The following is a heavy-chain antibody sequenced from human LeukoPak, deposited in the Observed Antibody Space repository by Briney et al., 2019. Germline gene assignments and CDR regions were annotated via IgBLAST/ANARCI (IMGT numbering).Heavy chain of an antibody. Sequence: GGSLRLSCAASGFTVSSNYMSWVRQAPGKGLEWVSVIYSGGSTYYADSVKGRFTISRDNSKNTLYLQMNSLRAEDTAVYYCARVGTAMVSGFDYWGQGTLVTVSS. CDR3: ARVGTAMVSGFDY. V-gene: IGHV3-66*01. CDR1: GFTVSSNY. J-gene: IGHJ4*02. CDR2: IYSGGST. D-gene: IGHD5-18*01.